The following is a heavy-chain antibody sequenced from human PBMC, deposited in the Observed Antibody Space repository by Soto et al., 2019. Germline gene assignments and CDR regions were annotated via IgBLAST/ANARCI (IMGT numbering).Heavy chain of an antibody. D-gene: IGHD3-10*01. CDR1: GGSISSGGYY. V-gene: IGHV4-31*03. CDR2: IYYSGST. J-gene: IGHJ4*02. Sequence: QVQLQESGPGLVKPSQTLSLTCTVSGGSISSGGYYWSWIRQHPGKGLEWIGYIYYSGSTYYNPSLKSRVTIAVDTSKKQFSLERSSVTAAETAVYYCARDERKGSGSCFPFDYWGQGSLGTGS. CDR3: ARDERKGSGSCFPFDY.